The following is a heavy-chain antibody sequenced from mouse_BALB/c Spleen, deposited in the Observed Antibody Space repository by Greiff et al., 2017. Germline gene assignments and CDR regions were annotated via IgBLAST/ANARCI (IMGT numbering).Heavy chain of an antibody. J-gene: IGHJ3*01. Sequence: VQLQQSGAELVRPGTSVKVSCKASGYAFTNYLIEWVKQRPGQGLEWIGVINPGSGGTNYNEKFKGKATLTADKSSSTAYMQLSSLTSDDSAVYFCAREGGGDWFAYWGQGTLVTVSA. D-gene: IGHD1-1*02. CDR2: INPGSGGT. CDR3: AREGGGDWFAY. CDR1: GYAFTNYL. V-gene: IGHV1-54*01.